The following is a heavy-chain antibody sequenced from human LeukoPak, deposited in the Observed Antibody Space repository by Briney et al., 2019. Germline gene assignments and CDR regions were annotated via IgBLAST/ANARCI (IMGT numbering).Heavy chain of an antibody. CDR2: INPTGSST. Sequence: ASVKVSCKASGHTFTNYYVHWVRQAPGQGLEWMGIINPTGSSTTYARKFQGRLMMTRDTSTSTVYMELSRLTSEDTAVYYCARENGAFCGGDCFPDYFDYWGQGTLVTVSS. J-gene: IGHJ4*02. V-gene: IGHV1-46*01. CDR3: ARENGAFCGGDCFPDYFDY. D-gene: IGHD2-21*02. CDR1: GHTFTNYY.